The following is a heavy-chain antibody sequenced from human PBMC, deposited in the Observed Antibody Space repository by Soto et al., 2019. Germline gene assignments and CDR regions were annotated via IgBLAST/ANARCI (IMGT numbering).Heavy chain of an antibody. J-gene: IGHJ4*02. CDR2: INPSGGST. CDR3: ARYSGSYQPLDY. Sequence: QVQLVQSGAEVKKPGASVKVSCKASGYTSTSYYMHWVRQAPGQGLEWMGIINPSGGSTSYAQKFQGRVTMTRDTATSTVYMELSSLRSEDTAVYYCARYSGSYQPLDYWGQGTLVTVSS. D-gene: IGHD1-26*01. V-gene: IGHV1-46*01. CDR1: GYTSTSYY.